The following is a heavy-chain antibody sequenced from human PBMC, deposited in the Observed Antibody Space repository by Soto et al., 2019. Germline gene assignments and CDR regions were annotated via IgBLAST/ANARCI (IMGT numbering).Heavy chain of an antibody. CDR3: ASGWAAGGPFDY. CDR1: GYTFTSYG. D-gene: IGHD2-8*02. V-gene: IGHV1-18*01. CDR2: ISAYNGNT. J-gene: IGHJ4*02. Sequence: QVQLVQSGAEVKKPGASVKVSCKASGYTFTSYGISWVRQAPGQGLEWMGWISAYNGNTNYAQKLQGRVTMTTDTTTRTANMELRSLRCDDSAVYYVASGWAAGGPFDYWGQGTLVTVSS.